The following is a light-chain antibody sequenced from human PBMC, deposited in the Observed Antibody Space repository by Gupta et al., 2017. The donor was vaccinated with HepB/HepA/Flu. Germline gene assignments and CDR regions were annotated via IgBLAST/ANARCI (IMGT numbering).Light chain of an antibody. CDR2: AAS. Sequence: DIQMTQFPSSLSTSVGDRVIITCRASQNIRINLNWYQQKPGKPPKLLIYAASSLHTGVPSRFSGSGFGTDFTLTISSLQPEDIGTYFCQQSFSIPFTFGQGTRLDIE. J-gene: IGKJ5*01. V-gene: IGKV1-39*01. CDR1: QNIRIN. CDR3: QQSFSIPFT.